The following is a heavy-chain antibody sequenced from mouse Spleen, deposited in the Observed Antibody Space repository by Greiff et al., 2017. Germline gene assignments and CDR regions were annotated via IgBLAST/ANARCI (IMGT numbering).Heavy chain of an antibody. CDR3: ARDDYRYDYWYFDV. CDR1: GFSLTSYG. CDR2: IWAGGST. D-gene: IGHD2-14*01. V-gene: IGHV2-9*02. J-gene: IGHJ1*01. Sequence: VQLVESGPGLVAPSQSLSITCTVSGFSLTSYGVHWVRQPPGKGLEWLGVIWAGGSTNYNSALMSRLSISKDNSKSQVFLKMNSLQTDDTAMYYCARDDYRYDYWYFDVWGAGTTVTVSS.